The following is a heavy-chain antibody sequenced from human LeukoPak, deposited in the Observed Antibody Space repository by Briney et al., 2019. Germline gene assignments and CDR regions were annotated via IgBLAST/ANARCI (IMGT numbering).Heavy chain of an antibody. CDR1: GGSISSYY. D-gene: IGHD3-3*01. J-gene: IGHJ4*02. Sequence: SETLSLTCTVSGGSISSYYWSWIRQPPGKGLEWIGYIYYSGSTNYNPSLKSRATISVDTSKNQFSLKLSSVTAADTAVYYCARIKPFGSVKYYFDYWGQGTLVTVSS. CDR3: ARIKPFGSVKYYFDY. V-gene: IGHV4-59*01. CDR2: IYYSGST.